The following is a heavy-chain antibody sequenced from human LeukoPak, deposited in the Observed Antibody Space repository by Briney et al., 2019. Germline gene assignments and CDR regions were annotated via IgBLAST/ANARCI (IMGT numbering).Heavy chain of an antibody. CDR2: INSDGSST. V-gene: IGHV3-74*01. Sequence: GGSLRLSCAASGFTFSSNWMHWVRQAPGKGLVWVSRINSDGSSTSYADSVKGRFTISRDNAKKTLYLQMNSLRAEDTAVYYCARDPQKDGDSTYYCDYWGQGTLVTVSS. CDR3: ARDPQKDGDSTYYCDY. CDR1: GFTFSSNW. J-gene: IGHJ4*02. D-gene: IGHD4-17*01.